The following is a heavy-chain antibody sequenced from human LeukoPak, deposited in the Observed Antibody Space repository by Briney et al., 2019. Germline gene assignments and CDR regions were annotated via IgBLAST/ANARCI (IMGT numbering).Heavy chain of an antibody. J-gene: IGHJ6*03. CDR3: ARGATRGYSYGHTSISYYYYMDV. D-gene: IGHD5-18*01. CDR1: GYTFTGYY. Sequence: GASVKVSCKASGYTFTGYYMHWVRQAPGQGLEWMGWINPNSGGTNYAQKFQGRVTMTRDTSISTAYMELSRLRSDDTAVYYCARGATRGYSYGHTSISYYYYMDVWGKGTTVTISS. CDR2: INPNSGGT. V-gene: IGHV1-2*02.